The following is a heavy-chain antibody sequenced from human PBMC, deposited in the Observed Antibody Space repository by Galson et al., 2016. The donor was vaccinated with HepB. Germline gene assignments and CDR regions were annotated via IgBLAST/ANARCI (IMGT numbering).Heavy chain of an antibody. CDR1: GFTFSSYA. D-gene: IGHD3-16*02. J-gene: IGHJ4*02. V-gene: IGHV3-30-3*01. Sequence: SLRLSCAASGFTFSSYAMHWVRQAPGKGLEWVAVISFDGSNNFYADSVKGRFTISRDNSKNTLYLQMNSLRAEDTAVYYCARDDDYVWGTYRYTRTVPQYYLDYGGQGTLVTVSA. CDR3: ARDDDYVWGTYRYTRTVPQYYLDY. CDR2: ISFDGSNN.